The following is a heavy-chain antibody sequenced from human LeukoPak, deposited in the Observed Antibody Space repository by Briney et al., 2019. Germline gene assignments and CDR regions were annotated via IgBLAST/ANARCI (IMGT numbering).Heavy chain of an antibody. V-gene: IGHV4-31*03. CDR1: GDSINGGGYY. Sequence: SETLSLTCTVSGDSINGGGYYWRWIRQHPGKGLEWIGYIYYSGSTYYNPSVKSRVTISVYTAKNQFSLEVNSVTVADTAVYYCARDNYYGPGSFVYWGQGTLVTVSS. D-gene: IGHD3-10*01. CDR3: ARDNYYGPGSFVY. J-gene: IGHJ4*02. CDR2: IYYSGST.